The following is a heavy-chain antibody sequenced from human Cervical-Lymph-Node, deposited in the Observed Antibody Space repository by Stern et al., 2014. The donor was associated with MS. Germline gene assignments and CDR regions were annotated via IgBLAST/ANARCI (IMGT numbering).Heavy chain of an antibody. J-gene: IGHJ5*02. Sequence: QVQLAQSGAEVTKPGSSVKLSCKASGGTFSKFPSSWVRQAPGQGLEWMGGIFPVFITPTYAQELLGRVTITADVSTSTVYMELSSLRSDDTAVYYCALSSETSDRWYSLGYDLWGQGTLVTVSS. CDR2: IFPVFITP. V-gene: IGHV1-69*01. D-gene: IGHD6-13*01. CDR1: GGTFSKFP. CDR3: ALSSETSDRWYSLGYDL.